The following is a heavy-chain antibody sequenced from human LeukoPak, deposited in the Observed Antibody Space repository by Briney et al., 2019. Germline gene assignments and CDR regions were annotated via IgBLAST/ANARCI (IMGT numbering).Heavy chain of an antibody. Sequence: GESLKISCRGSGSSFTSYWIDWVRQPPGKGLEWMGSIHPGDSDSRYSPSFQGQVTISADKSISTAYLQWSSLKASDTAMYCCARQSLGITAAGTGSPGMDVWGQGTTVTVSS. CDR1: GSSFTSYW. D-gene: IGHD6-13*01. CDR3: ARQSLGITAAGTGSPGMDV. V-gene: IGHV5-51*01. CDR2: IHPGDSDS. J-gene: IGHJ6*02.